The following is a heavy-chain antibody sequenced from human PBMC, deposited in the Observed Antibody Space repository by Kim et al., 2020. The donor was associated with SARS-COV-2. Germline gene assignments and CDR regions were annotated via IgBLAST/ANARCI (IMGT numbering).Heavy chain of an antibody. CDR3: ARVGYYYDSSGYASVFDY. V-gene: IGHV3-33*01. Sequence: GGSLRLSCAASGFTFSSYGMHWVRQAPGKGLEWVAVIWYDGSNKYYADSVKGRFTISRDNSKNTLYLQMNSLRAEDTAVYYCARVGYYYDSSGYASVFDYWGQGTLVTVSS. CDR1: GFTFSSYG. CDR2: IWYDGSNK. D-gene: IGHD3-22*01. J-gene: IGHJ4*02.